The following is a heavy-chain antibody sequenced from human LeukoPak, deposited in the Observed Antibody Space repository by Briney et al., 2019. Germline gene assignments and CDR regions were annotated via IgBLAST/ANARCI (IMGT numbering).Heavy chain of an antibody. Sequence: ASVKVSCKASGYTFTSYRISWVRQAPGQGLEWMGWISAYNGNTNYAQKLQGRVTMTTDTSTSTAYMELRSLRSDDTAVYYCARDLIVPAAGYFQHWGQGTLVTVSS. CDR3: ARDLIVPAAGYFQH. D-gene: IGHD2-2*01. CDR1: GYTFTSYR. V-gene: IGHV1-18*01. CDR2: ISAYNGNT. J-gene: IGHJ1*01.